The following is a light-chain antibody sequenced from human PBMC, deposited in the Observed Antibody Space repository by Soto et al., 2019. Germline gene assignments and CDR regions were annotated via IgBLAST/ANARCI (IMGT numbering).Light chain of an antibody. CDR2: EVS. CDR1: SSDVGTCDC. J-gene: IGLJ3*02. Sequence: QSALTQPASVSGSPGQSITISCTGTSSDVGTCDCVSWYQQHPGKAPKLMIYEVSNRPSGVSNRFSGSKSGNTASLTISGLQAEDEADYYCSSYTNTSPGVFGGGTKLTVL. CDR3: SSYTNTSPGV. V-gene: IGLV2-14*01.